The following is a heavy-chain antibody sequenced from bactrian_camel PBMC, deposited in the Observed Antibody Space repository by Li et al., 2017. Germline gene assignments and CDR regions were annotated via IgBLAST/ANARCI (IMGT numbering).Heavy chain of an antibody. J-gene: IGHJ4*01. CDR2: IHMSGGSP. Sequence: HVQLVESGGGSVQAGGSLRLSCTASGYTYISGCMSWFRQPPGKEREEVAIIHMSGGSPRYADSVKGRFTISRDNLQNTLYLQMDNLKPEDSAMYYCAADRKCGVMVGGPGAAPMDYWGHGTQVTVS. CDR3: AADRKCGVMVGGPGAAPMDY. CDR1: GYTYISGC. V-gene: IGHV3S1*01. D-gene: IGHD5*01.